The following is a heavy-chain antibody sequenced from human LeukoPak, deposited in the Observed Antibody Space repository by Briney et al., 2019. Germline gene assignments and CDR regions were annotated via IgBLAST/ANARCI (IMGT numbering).Heavy chain of an antibody. V-gene: IGHV3-48*02. CDR2: ISSTSSTI. CDR3: ARDRGADYYYDSSAYDYPYYFDY. CDR1: GFTFSTYS. D-gene: IGHD3-22*01. Sequence: GGSLRLSCAASGFTFSTYSMNWVRQAPGKGLEWISYISSTSSTIYYADSVKGRFTISRDNAKDSLYLQMNSLRNEDTAVYYCARDRGADYYYDSSAYDYPYYFDYRGQGTLVTVSS. J-gene: IGHJ4*02.